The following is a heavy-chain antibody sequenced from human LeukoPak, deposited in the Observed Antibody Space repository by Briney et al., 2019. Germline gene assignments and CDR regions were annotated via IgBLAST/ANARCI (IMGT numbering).Heavy chain of an antibody. Sequence: GASVKVSCKASGYIFTDYYMHWVRQAPGQELGWMGRINPNSGGTNYAQKFQGRVTMTTDTSTSTVYLDLRSLRSDDTAVYYCARAAGGGYFDFWGQGTLVTVSS. D-gene: IGHD6-13*01. V-gene: IGHV1/OR15-1*04. CDR3: ARAAGGGYFDF. J-gene: IGHJ4*02. CDR2: INPNSGGT. CDR1: GYIFTDYY.